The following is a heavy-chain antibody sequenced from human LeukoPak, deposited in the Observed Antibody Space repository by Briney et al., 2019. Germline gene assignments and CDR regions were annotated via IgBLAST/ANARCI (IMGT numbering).Heavy chain of an antibody. D-gene: IGHD2-21*01. V-gene: IGHV4-59*12. CDR2: ISYRGTT. J-gene: IGHJ3*02. CDR3: ARGIVVAPVYGAFDM. Sequence: SETLSLTCTVSGGSISSYYWSWIRQPPGKGLEWIGFISYRGTTDYNPSLKSRIVISLDASKNQLFLKLNSVTAADTAVYYCARGIVVAPVYGAFDMWGQGTMVTVSS. CDR1: GGSISSYY.